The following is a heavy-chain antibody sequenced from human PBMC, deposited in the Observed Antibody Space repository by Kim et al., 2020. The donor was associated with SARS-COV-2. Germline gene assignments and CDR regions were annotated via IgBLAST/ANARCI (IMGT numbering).Heavy chain of an antibody. Sequence: GKGNTIDAQKFQGRVTITTDTSASTAYMELSLLRSEDSAVYYCLGGFYFDYWGQGTLVTVSS. D-gene: IGHD3-16*01. V-gene: IGHV1-3*01. CDR2: GKGNT. J-gene: IGHJ4*02. CDR3: LGGFYFDY.